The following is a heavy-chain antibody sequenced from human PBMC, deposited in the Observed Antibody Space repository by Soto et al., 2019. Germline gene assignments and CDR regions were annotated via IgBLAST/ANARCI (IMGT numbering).Heavy chain of an antibody. CDR3: AREVGGSSTSCYYYYYMDV. V-gene: IGHV1-69*04. Sequence: GASVKVSCKASGGTFSSYTISWVRQAPGQGLEWMGRIIPILGIANYAQKFQGRVTITADKSTSTAYMELSSLRSEDTAVYYCAREVGGSSTSCYYYYYMDVWGKGTKVTVSS. CDR1: GGTFSSYT. D-gene: IGHD2-2*01. J-gene: IGHJ6*03. CDR2: IIPILGIA.